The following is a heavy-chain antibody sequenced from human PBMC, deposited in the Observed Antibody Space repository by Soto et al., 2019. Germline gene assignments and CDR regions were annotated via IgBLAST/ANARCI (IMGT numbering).Heavy chain of an antibody. J-gene: IGHJ4*02. D-gene: IGHD5-18*01. CDR1: GFTFTSSA. V-gene: IGHV1-58*01. CDR3: AAARGYSYFDY. Sequence: QMQLVQSGPEVKKPGTSVKVSCKASGFTFTSSAVQWVRQARGQRLEWIGWIVVGSGNTNYAQKFQERVTITRDMSTSTAYMELSSLRSEDTAVYYCAAARGYSYFDYWGQGTRVTVSS. CDR2: IVVGSGNT.